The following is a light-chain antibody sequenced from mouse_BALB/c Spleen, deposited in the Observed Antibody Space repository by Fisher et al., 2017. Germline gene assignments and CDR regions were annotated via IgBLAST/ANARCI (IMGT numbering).Light chain of an antibody. Sequence: IVMTQSPAIMSASPGEKVTMTCTASSSVSSSYLHWYQQKPGSSPKLWIYDTSNLVSGVPARFSGSRSGTSYSLTISSMEAEDAATYYCQQYSGYPLTFGAGTKLELK. V-gene: IGKV4-78*01. CDR3: QQYSGYPLT. CDR2: DTS. CDR1: SSVSSSY. J-gene: IGKJ5*01.